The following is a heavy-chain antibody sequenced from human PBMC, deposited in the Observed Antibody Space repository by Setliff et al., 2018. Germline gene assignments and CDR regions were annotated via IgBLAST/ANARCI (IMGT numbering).Heavy chain of an antibody. Sequence: PGGSLRLSCAASGFTFSPYTTTWVRQAPGKGLEWVAVISIHEDKTYYADSVKGRFTISRDISKNTLSLQLNSLRAEDTAVYYCAKQRTITFSNDAFDVWGQGTMVTVSS. CDR3: AKQRTITFSNDAFDV. D-gene: IGHD4-4*01. V-gene: IGHV3-23*01. J-gene: IGHJ3*01. CDR2: ISIHEDKT. CDR1: GFTFSPYT.